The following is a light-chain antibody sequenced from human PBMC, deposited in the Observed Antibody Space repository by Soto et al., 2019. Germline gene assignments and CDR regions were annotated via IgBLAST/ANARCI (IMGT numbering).Light chain of an antibody. V-gene: IGKV3-15*01. CDR3: QQYHDWPLT. J-gene: IGKJ4*01. CDR1: QSVSSN. CDR2: GAS. Sequence: IVMTQSPATLSVSPGARAPLSCRASQSVSSNLAWYQQKPGQAPRLLIYGASIRATGIPARFSGSGSGTEFTLTISSLQSEDFVDYYCQQYHDWPLTFGGGTKVDIK.